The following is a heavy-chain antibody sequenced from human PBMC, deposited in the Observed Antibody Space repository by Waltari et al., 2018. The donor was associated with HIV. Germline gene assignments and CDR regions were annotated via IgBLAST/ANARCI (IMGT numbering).Heavy chain of an antibody. CDR1: GGSLRGYY. CDR2: ISHSGTT. D-gene: IGHD3-22*01. V-gene: IGHV4-34*02. CDR3: ARGYYYDTTEGWFDP. J-gene: IGHJ5*02. Sequence: QVQLQQWGTGLLKPSETLSLTCAVYGGSLRGYYWSWIRQSPGKGLEWIGQISHSGTTNYNPSLKRRVTMSVDTSRKQLSLKLTSVTAADTAVYYCARGYYYDTTEGWFDPWGQGTLVTVSS.